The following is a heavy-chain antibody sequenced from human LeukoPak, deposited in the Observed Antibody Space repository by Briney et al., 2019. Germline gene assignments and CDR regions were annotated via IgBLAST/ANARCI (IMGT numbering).Heavy chain of an antibody. V-gene: IGHV4-34*01. D-gene: IGHD3-10*01. Sequence: PSETLSLTCAVYGGSFSGYYWSWIRQPPGKGLEWIGEINHSGSTNYNPSLKSRVTIPVDTSKNQFSLKLSSVTAADTAVYYCARLYAFVVVKNGYYGSGSPAFDPWGQGTLVTVSS. CDR1: GGSFSGYY. J-gene: IGHJ5*02. CDR3: ARLYAFVVVKNGYYGSGSPAFDP. CDR2: INHSGST.